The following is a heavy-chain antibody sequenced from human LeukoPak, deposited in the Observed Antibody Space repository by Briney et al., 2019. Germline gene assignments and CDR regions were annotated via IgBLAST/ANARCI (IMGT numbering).Heavy chain of an antibody. CDR2: ISGRGGLT. J-gene: IGHJ6*02. D-gene: IGHD2-15*01. CDR1: KFTFSNYA. CDR3: AKDRSTYCSGGSCYRSYGMDV. V-gene: IGHV3-23*01. Sequence: GGSLRLSCAASKFTFSNYAMSWFRQAPGKGLEWVSAISGRGGLTYTADSVKGRFTISRDNSKNTLYLQMNSLRAEDTAVYYCAKDRSTYCSGGSCYRSYGMDVWGQGTTVTVSS.